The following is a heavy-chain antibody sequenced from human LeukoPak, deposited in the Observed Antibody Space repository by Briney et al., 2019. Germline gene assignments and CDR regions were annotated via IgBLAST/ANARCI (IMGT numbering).Heavy chain of an antibody. Sequence: SETLSLTCTVSGGSISSYYWSWIRQPAGKGLEWIGRIYTSGSTNYNPSLKSRVTMSVDTSKNQFSLKLSSVTAADTAVYYCARDQDRDRFWSGYPTQNYYMDVWGKGTTVTVPS. CDR3: ARDQDRDRFWSGYPTQNYYMDV. CDR1: GGSISSYY. J-gene: IGHJ6*03. CDR2: IYTSGST. D-gene: IGHD3-3*01. V-gene: IGHV4-4*07.